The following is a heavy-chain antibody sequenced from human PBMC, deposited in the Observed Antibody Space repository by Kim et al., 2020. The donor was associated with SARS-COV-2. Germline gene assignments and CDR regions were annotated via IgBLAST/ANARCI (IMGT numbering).Heavy chain of an antibody. CDR3: VKDFGSYSAPYYYYGMDV. CDR2: IWYDGSNK. CDR1: GFPFNSYG. Sequence: GGSLRLSCAASGFPFNSYGIHWVRQAPGKGLEWVAVIWYDGSNKYYADSVKGRFTISRDNSKNTLYLQMNSLRAEDTAVYYCVKDFGSYSAPYYYYGMDVWGQGTTVTVSS. J-gene: IGHJ6*02. V-gene: IGHV3-33*06. D-gene: IGHD1-26*01.